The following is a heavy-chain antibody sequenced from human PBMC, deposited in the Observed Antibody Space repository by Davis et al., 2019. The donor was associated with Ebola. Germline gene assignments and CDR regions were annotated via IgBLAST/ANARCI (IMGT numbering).Heavy chain of an antibody. CDR3: AKDFVLRYFDWLLSAFDY. Sequence: GESLKISCAASGFTFSSYSMNWVRQAPGKGLEWVSSISSSSSYIYYADSVKGRFTISRDNSKNTLYLQLNSLRAEDTAVYYCAKDFVLRYFDWLLSAFDYWGQGTLVTVSS. D-gene: IGHD3-9*01. CDR1: GFTFSSYS. CDR2: ISSSSSYI. V-gene: IGHV3-21*04. J-gene: IGHJ4*02.